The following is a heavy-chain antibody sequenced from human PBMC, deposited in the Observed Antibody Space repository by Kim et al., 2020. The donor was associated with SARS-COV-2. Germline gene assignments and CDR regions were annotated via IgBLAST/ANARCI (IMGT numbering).Heavy chain of an antibody. D-gene: IGHD2-2*01. J-gene: IGHJ4*02. CDR1: GYTFTSYG. CDR3: AREPYCSSTICSPVDY. Sequence: ASVKVSCKASGYTFTSYGISWVRQAPGQGLEWMGWISAYNGNTNYAQKLQGRVTMTTDTSTSTAYMELRSLRSDDTAVYYCAREPYCSSTICSPVDYWGQGTLVTVSS. CDR2: ISAYNGNT. V-gene: IGHV1-18*04.